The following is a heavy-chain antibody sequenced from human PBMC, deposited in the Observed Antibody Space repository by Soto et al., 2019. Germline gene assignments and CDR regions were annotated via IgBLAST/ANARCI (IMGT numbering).Heavy chain of an antibody. CDR3: TKNADFWSWGMDV. CDR2: IPGSGGHKLHP. V-gene: IGHV3-23*01. D-gene: IGHD3-3*01. Sequence: PGGSLRLSCAASGFTFTNYAMSWVRLAPGQGLEWVSTIPGSGGHKLHPEYADSVKGRFTISRDNSKDTLYLQMDSLSAEDTAVYYCTKNADFWSWGMDVWGQGTTVTVSS. CDR1: GFTFTNYA. J-gene: IGHJ6*02.